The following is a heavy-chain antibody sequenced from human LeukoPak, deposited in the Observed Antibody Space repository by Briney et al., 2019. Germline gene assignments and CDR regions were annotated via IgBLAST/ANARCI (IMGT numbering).Heavy chain of an antibody. CDR3: ARVWEERKYSGYDYWDY. V-gene: IGHV3-33*01. CDR2: IWYDGNNK. Sequence: PGGSLRLSCAASGFTFSSYGMHWVRQAPGKGLEWVAVIWYDGNNKYYADSVKGRFTISRDNSKNTLYLQMNSLRAEDTAVYYCARVWEERKYSGYDYWDYWGQGTLVTVSS. CDR1: GFTFSSYG. D-gene: IGHD5-12*01. J-gene: IGHJ4*02.